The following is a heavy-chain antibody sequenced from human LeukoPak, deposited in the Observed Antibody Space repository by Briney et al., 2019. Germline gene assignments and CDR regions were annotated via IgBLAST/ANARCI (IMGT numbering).Heavy chain of an antibody. CDR2: ISGSGGST. J-gene: IGHJ4*02. CDR3: AKDGRLVRGVIPW. Sequence: GGSLRHSCAASGFTFSSYASSWVRQAPGKGLEWISAISGSGGSTYYADSVKGRFTISRDNSKNTLYLQMNSLRAEDTAVYYCAKDGRLVRGVIPWWGQGTLVTVSS. D-gene: IGHD3-10*01. V-gene: IGHV3-23*01. CDR1: GFTFSSYA.